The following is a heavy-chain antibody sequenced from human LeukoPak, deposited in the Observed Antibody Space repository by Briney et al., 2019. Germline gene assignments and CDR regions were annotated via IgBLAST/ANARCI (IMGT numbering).Heavy chain of an antibody. V-gene: IGHV4-30-4*02. CDR1: AGSITSHDYY. Sequence: PSDPLSLTCTVSAGSITSHDYYWRWIRQAPGKGLEWIGYTHNSGSTFYNPSLKSRFTISVDTSKNQFSLKLSSVTAADTAVYYCARASFLTDAFDIWGQGTMVTVSS. D-gene: IGHD2/OR15-2a*01. CDR3: ARASFLTDAFDI. J-gene: IGHJ3*02. CDR2: THNSGST.